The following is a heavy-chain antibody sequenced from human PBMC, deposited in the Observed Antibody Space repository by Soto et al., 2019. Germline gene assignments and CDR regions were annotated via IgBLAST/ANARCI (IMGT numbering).Heavy chain of an antibody. CDR1: GFTFSAYV. CDR2: ITSSGGGT. CDR3: AKLTAA. J-gene: IGHJ4*02. Sequence: LRLSWAASGFTFSAYVMSWVRQAPGKGLEWVSSITSSGGGTYYGDSVKGRFTVSRDNSKNTVYLQMNSLRDEDTAVYYCAKLTAAWGQGTLVTVSS. V-gene: IGHV3-23*01. D-gene: IGHD6-13*01.